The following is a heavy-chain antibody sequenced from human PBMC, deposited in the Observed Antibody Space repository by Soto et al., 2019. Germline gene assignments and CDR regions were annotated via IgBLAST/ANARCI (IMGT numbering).Heavy chain of an antibody. J-gene: IGHJ5*02. V-gene: IGHV4-31*03. Sequence: TLSLTCTVSGVSISSGGYYLRWIRQHPGKGLEWIGYIYYSGSTYYNPSLKSRVTISVDTSKNQFSLKLSSVTAADTAVYYCARQYSGYDYWFDPWGQGTLVTVSS. D-gene: IGHD5-12*01. CDR2: IYYSGST. CDR1: GVSISSGGYY. CDR3: ARQYSGYDYWFDP.